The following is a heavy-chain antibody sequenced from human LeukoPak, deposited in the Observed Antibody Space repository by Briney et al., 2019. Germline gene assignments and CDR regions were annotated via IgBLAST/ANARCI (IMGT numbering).Heavy chain of an antibody. CDR3: AKSKWYSGYDCWFDP. CDR1: GFNFNNYA. V-gene: IGHV3-23*01. D-gene: IGHD5-12*01. Sequence: GGSLRLSCAASGFNFNNYAMTWVRQAPGKGLEWVSAISGSGGSTYYADSVKGRFTISRDNSKNTLYLQMNSLRAEDTAVYYCAKSKWYSGYDCWFDPWGQGTLVTVSS. J-gene: IGHJ5*02. CDR2: ISGSGGST.